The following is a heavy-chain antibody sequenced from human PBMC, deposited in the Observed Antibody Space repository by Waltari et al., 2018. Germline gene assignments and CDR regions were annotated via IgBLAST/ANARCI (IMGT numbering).Heavy chain of an antibody. V-gene: IGHV4-34*01. D-gene: IGHD3-16*01. Sequence: QVHLQLWGTRLVKPSETLSLTFAVYGGAFSGYYLGWIRQFPGKGLEWLGEINHSASPDYNPSLKSRLTISIDTVKSQFSLRLDSVTATDTGVYYCARGWLQVAPPVYYYMDVWDKGTAVTVSS. CDR2: INHSASP. CDR1: GGAFSGYY. J-gene: IGHJ6*04. CDR3: ARGWLQVAPPVYYYMDV.